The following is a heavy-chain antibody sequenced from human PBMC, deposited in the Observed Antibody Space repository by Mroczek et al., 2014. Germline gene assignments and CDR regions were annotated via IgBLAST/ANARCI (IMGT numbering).Heavy chain of an antibody. D-gene: IGHD3-16*02. J-gene: IGHJ4*02. CDR3: AKPFEERLGELSSPDY. Sequence: EVQLVESGGGLVQPGGSLRLSCAASGFTFSSYAMSWVRQAPGKGLEWVSAISGSGGSTYYADSVKGRFTISRDNSKNTLYLQMNSLRAEDTAVYYCAKPFEERLGELSSPDYWGQGTLVTVSS. CDR1: GFTFSSYA. V-gene: IGHV3-23*04. CDR2: ISGSGGST.